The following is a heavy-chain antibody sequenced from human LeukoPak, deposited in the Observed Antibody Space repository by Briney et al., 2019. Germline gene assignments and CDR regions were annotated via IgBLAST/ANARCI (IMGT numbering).Heavy chain of an antibody. Sequence: SETLSLTCTVSGGSISSSSYYWGWIRQPPGKGLEWIGSIYYGGSTYYNPSPKSRVTISVDTSKNQFSLKLSSVTAADTAVYYCARQVRDSSPGLYFDYWGQGTLVTVSS. V-gene: IGHV4-39*01. CDR2: IYYGGST. D-gene: IGHD3-22*01. J-gene: IGHJ4*02. CDR3: ARQVRDSSPGLYFDY. CDR1: GGSISSSSYY.